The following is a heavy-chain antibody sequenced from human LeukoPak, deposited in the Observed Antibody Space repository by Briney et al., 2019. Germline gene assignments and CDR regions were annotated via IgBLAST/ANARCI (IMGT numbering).Heavy chain of an antibody. CDR3: ARVDRGYSPDY. CDR1: GGSIGSSY. D-gene: IGHD5-18*01. CDR2: IYYSGST. V-gene: IGHV4-59*01. J-gene: IGHJ4*02. Sequence: SETLSLTCTVSGGSIGSSYWSWIRQPPGKGLEWIGYIYYSGSTNYNPSLKSRVTMSVDTSKNQFSLRLSSVTAADTAVYYCARVDRGYSPDYWGQGTLVTVSS.